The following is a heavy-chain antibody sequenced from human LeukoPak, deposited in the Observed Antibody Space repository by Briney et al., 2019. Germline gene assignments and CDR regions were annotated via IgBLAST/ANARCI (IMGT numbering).Heavy chain of an antibody. J-gene: IGHJ5*02. Sequence: SETLSLTCTVSGGSISSSSYYWGWIRQPPGKGLEWIGSIYYSGSTYYNPSLKSRVTISVATSKNHFSMKLSSVTAEATAVYYCTPSFVGYCSSTRCYAFDAKGQAALVTFSS. CDR1: GGSISSSSYY. D-gene: IGHD2-2*01. CDR3: TPSFVGYCSSTRCYAFDA. CDR2: IYYSGST. V-gene: IGHV4-39*02.